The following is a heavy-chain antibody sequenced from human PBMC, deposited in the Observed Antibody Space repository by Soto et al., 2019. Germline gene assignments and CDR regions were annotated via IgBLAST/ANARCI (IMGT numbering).Heavy chain of an antibody. CDR2: ISYDGSNK. D-gene: IGHD3-10*01. CDR3: ARPDYGSGSYPDY. Sequence: QVQLVESGGGVVQPGRSLRLSCAASGFTFSSHAMQWVRQAPGKGLEWVAVISYDGSNKYYADSVKGRFTISRDNSKNTLYLQMNSLRAEDTAVYYCARPDYGSGSYPDYWGQGTLVTVSS. J-gene: IGHJ4*02. V-gene: IGHV3-30-3*01. CDR1: GFTFSSHA.